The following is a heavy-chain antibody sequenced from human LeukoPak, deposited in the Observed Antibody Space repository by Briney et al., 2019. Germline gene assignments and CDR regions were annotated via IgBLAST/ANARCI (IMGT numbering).Heavy chain of an antibody. J-gene: IGHJ6*02. CDR1: GFTFSSYW. Sequence: PGGSLTLSCAASGFTFSSYWMSWVRQAPGKGLEWVANIKQDGSEKYYVDSVKGRFTISRDNAKNSLYLQMNSLRAEDTAVYYCARALSYSGSYYDYYYYGMDVWGQGTTVTVSS. CDR2: IKQDGSEK. V-gene: IGHV3-7*01. CDR3: ARALSYSGSYYDYYYYGMDV. D-gene: IGHD1-26*01.